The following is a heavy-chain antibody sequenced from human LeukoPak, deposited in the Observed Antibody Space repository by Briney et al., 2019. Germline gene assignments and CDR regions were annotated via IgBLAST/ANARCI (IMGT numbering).Heavy chain of an antibody. Sequence: PGGSLRLSCSASGFTFSSYAMHWVRQAPGKGLEWIGSMYYGGTTYYNPSLKSRVTISVDTSKNQLSLKLSSVTAADTAVYYCARRYGSAIRQDNWFDPWGQGTLVTVSS. V-gene: IGHV4-59*05. D-gene: IGHD3-10*01. J-gene: IGHJ5*02. CDR2: MYYGGTT. CDR3: ARRYGSAIRQDNWFDP. CDR1: GFTFSSYAMH.